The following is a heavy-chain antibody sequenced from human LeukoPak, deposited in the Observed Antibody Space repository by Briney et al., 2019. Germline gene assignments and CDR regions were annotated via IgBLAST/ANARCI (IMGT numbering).Heavy chain of an antibody. D-gene: IGHD1-26*01. CDR3: ARGRSNYYGMDV. V-gene: IGHV4-59*01. CDR1: DGSINSYY. J-gene: IGHJ6*02. Sequence: SEALSLTCSVSDGSINSYYWNWIRRPPGKGLEWIGYIYYNGNTNYSPSLKSRVTMSVDTSKNLFSLKVSSVTAADTAVYYCARGRSNYYGMDVWGQGTTVTVSS. CDR2: IYYNGNT.